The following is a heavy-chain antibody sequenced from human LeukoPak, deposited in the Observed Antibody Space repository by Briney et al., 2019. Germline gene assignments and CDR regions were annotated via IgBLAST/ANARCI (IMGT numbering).Heavy chain of an antibody. J-gene: IGHJ3*02. CDR1: RFTFSSYE. Sequence: GESLRLSCAASRFTFSSYEMNWVRQAPGKGLEWVSYISGSGIKHYADSVKGRFTISRDNAKNSLYLQMNSLRVEDTAVYYCAREDTGVAFDIWGQGTTVTV. V-gene: IGHV3-48*03. CDR3: AREDTGVAFDI. D-gene: IGHD2-8*01. CDR2: ISGSGIK.